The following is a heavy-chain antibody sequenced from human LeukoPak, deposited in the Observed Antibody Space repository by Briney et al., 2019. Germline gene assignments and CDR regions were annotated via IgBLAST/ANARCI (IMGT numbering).Heavy chain of an antibody. D-gene: IGHD2-15*01. J-gene: IGHJ3*02. CDR3: ARDDVRCSGGSCYSDSAFDI. Sequence: SETLSLTCAVYGGSFSGYYWSWIRQPPGKGLEWIGEINHSGSTNYNPSLKSRVTISVDTFKNQFSLKLSSVTAADTAVYYCARDDVRCSGGSCYSDSAFDIWGQGTMVTVSS. CDR2: INHSGST. CDR1: GGSFSGYY. V-gene: IGHV4-34*01.